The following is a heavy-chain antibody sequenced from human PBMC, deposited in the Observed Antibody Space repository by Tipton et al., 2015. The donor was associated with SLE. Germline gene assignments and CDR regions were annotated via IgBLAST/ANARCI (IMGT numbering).Heavy chain of an antibody. CDR1: GGSISSVSYY. D-gene: IGHD3-10*01. Sequence: TLSLTCTVSGGSISSVSYYWNWIRQHPGKGLEWIGYIYYSGSTNYNPSLKSRVTISVDTSKNQFSLKLSSVTAADTAVYYCAIHLRGNWFDPWGQGTLVTVSS. CDR2: IYYSGST. CDR3: AIHLRGNWFDP. V-gene: IGHV4-61*01. J-gene: IGHJ5*02.